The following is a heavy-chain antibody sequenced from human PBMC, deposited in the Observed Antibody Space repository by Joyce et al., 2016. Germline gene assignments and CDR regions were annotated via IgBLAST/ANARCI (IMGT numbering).Heavy chain of an antibody. CDR3: ARDGRSSGGDY. CDR1: GFTFSKYG. V-gene: IGHV3-48*01. Sequence: EVPLVESGGGLVQPGGSLSLFCAASGFTFSKYGINWVLQAPAKGMEWGSYIRSSSTTKQYADSGKGRFTIDRDSAKNSLYLQINSLRGEDTAVYYCARDGRSSGGDYWGQGTLVTVSS. CDR2: IRSSSTTK. D-gene: IGHD6-19*01. J-gene: IGHJ4*02.